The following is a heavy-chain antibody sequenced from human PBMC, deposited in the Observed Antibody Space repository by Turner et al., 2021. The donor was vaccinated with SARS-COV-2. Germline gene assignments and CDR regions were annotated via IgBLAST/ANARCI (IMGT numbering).Heavy chain of an antibody. CDR3: AKDIVRGIYYYYYAMDV. CDR2: ISWNSGSI. D-gene: IGHD1-26*01. V-gene: IGHV3-9*01. CDR1: GFTFDDYV. Sequence: EVQLAESGGGLVQPGRSLRLSCAACGFTFDDYVMQWVRQAPGKGLEWFSGISWNSGSIGYADSVKGRFTISRDNAKNSLYLQMNSLRAEDTALYYCAKDIVRGIYYYYYAMDVWGQGTTVTVSS. J-gene: IGHJ6*02.